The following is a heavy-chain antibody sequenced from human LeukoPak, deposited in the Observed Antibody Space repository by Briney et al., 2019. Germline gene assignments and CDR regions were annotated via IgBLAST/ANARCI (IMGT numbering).Heavy chain of an antibody. V-gene: IGHV5-51*01. J-gene: IGHJ4*02. CDR3: ARRQGCSSTSCPPDY. CDR2: VYPGDSDT. CDR1: GYSFTTYW. D-gene: IGHD2-2*01. Sequence: PGESLKISCRGSGYSFTTYWIGWVRQMPGKGLEYMGIVYPGDSDTRYSPSFQGQVTMSADKSINTAYLQWSGLKASDTATYYCARRQGCSSTSCPPDYWGQGTLVTVSS.